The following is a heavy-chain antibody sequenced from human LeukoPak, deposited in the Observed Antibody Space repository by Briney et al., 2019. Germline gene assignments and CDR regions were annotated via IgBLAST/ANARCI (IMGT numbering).Heavy chain of an antibody. D-gene: IGHD2-21*01. V-gene: IGHV3-48*04. CDR2: ISSSGSTI. CDR3: ARGIAEIGY. CDR1: GFTFSNNW. J-gene: IGHJ4*02. Sequence: GGSLRLSCAASGFTFSNNWMTWVRQAPGKGLQWVSYISSSGSTIYYADSVKGRFTISRDDAKNSLYLQMNSLRAEDTAVYYCARGIAEIGYWGQGTLVTVSS.